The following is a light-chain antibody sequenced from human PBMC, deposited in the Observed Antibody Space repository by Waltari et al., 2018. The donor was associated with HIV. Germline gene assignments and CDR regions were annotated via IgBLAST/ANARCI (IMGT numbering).Light chain of an antibody. CDR2: GAS. J-gene: IGKJ4*01. V-gene: IGKV3-20*01. CDR3: QQYGSSPWLT. Sequence: EIVLTQSPGTLSLSPGERASLSCRASQSVSSNYLAWYQQKPGQAPRLLIYGASRRATGIPDRFSGSGSGTDFTLTISRLEPEDFAVYYCQQYGSSPWLTFGGGTKVDIK. CDR1: QSVSSNY.